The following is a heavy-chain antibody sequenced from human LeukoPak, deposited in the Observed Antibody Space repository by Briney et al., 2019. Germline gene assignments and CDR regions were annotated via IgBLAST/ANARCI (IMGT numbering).Heavy chain of an antibody. CDR2: INTDGKII. Sequence: GGSLSLSCAASGFTFSTYWMHWVRQAPGKGLVWVSRINTDGKIITYADSVKGRFTISRDNAKNTVYLQMNSLRAEDTAVYYCVAGIGNYWGQGTLVTVSS. CDR3: VAGIGNY. J-gene: IGHJ4*02. D-gene: IGHD6-13*01. CDR1: GFTFSTYW. V-gene: IGHV3-74*03.